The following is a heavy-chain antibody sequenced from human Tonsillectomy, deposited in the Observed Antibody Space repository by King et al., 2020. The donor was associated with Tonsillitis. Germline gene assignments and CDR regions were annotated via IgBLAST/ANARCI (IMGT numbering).Heavy chain of an antibody. CDR1: GGSISSYY. CDR3: ARTLYSSSWYGFDY. J-gene: IGHJ4*02. Sequence: VQLQESGPGLVKPSENLSLTCTVSGGSISSYYWSWIRQPPGKGLEWIGYIYYSGSTNYNPSLKSRVTISVDTSKNQFSLKLSSVTAADTAVYYCARTLYSSSWYGFDYWGQGTLVTVSS. V-gene: IGHV4-59*01. D-gene: IGHD6-13*01. CDR2: IYYSGST.